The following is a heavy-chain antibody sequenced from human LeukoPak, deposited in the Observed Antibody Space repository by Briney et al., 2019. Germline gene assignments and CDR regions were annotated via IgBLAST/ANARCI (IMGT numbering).Heavy chain of an antibody. CDR2: INPNSGES. D-gene: IGHD4-11*01. J-gene: IGHJ4*02. V-gene: IGHV1-2*02. CDR3: ARDRDYSNTEKGFDY. CDR1: GYTFTDYY. Sequence: ASVKVSCKTSGYTFTDYYIHWVRQAPGQGLEWMGWINPNSGESNSAQKFQGRVTMTGDTSISTAYMELRRVTSDDTAVYYCARDRDYSNTEKGFDYWGQGTLVTVSS.